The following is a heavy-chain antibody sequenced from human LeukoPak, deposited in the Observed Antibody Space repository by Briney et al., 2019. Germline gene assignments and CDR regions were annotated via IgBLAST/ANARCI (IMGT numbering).Heavy chain of an antibody. CDR1: GGFISSGGYY. J-gene: IGHJ6*02. CDR3: ARVKLSQHYYYGMDV. CDR2: IYYSGST. Sequence: PSETLSLTCTVSGGFISSGGYYWSWIRQHPGKGLEWIGYIYYSGSTYYNPSLKSRVTISVDTSKNQFSLKLSSVTAADTAVYYCARVKLSQHYYYGMDVWGQGTTVTVSS. V-gene: IGHV4-31*03.